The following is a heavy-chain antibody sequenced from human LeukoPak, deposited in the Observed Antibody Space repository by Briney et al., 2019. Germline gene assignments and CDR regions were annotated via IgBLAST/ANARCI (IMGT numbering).Heavy chain of an antibody. V-gene: IGHV4-59*01. D-gene: IGHD2-2*01. CDR3: ARWADCSNISCRKGFDY. CDR1: GGSISSYY. CDR2: IYYSGST. Sequence: SETLSLTCTVSGGSISSYYWIWIRQPPEKGLEWIGYIYYSGSTSYNPSLKSRVTISVDTSKNQFSLNLGSVTAADTAVYYCARWADCSNISCRKGFDYWGQGTLVTVSS. J-gene: IGHJ4*02.